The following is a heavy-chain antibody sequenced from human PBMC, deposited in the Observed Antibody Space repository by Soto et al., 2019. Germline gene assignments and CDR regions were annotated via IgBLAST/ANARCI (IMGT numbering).Heavy chain of an antibody. CDR2: ISSSSSYI. D-gene: IGHD6-6*01. J-gene: IGHJ3*02. V-gene: IGHV3-21*01. CDR1: GFTFSSYS. Sequence: GGSLRLSCAASGFTFSSYSMNWVRQAPGKGLEWVSSISSSSSYIYYADSVKGRFTISRDNAKNSLYLQMNSLRAEDTAVYYCARQYGIVARPDAFDIWGQGTMVTVSS. CDR3: ARQYGIVARPDAFDI.